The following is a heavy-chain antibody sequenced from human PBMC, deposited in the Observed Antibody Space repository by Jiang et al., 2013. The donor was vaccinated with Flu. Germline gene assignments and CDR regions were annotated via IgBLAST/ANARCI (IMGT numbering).Heavy chain of an antibody. CDR2: IYPDDSDV. J-gene: IGHJ2*01. CDR3: ARVNVEEVPNPLWYFDL. D-gene: IGHD3-10*02. Sequence: VQLVESGAEVKKPGESLKISCKGSGYLFTNYWIGWVRLKPVKGLEWMGIIYPDDSDVRYRPSFQGQVTISADKSISTAFLQWSSLKASDTGVYYCARVNVEEVPNPLWYFDLWGRGTLVTVSS. V-gene: IGHV5-51*01. CDR1: GYLFTNYW.